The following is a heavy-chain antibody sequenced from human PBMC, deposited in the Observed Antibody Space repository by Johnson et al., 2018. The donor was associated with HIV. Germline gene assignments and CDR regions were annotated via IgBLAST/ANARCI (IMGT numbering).Heavy chain of an antibody. CDR3: ARDAGKKRSSSPGPDAFDI. Sequence: VHLVESGGGVVQPGRSLRLSCAASGFTFSSYAMHWVRQAPGKGLEWVAVISYDGSNKYYADSVKGRFTISRDNSKNTLYLQMNSLRAEDTAVYYCARDAGKKRSSSPGPDAFDIWGQGTMVTVSS. D-gene: IGHD6-6*01. CDR1: GFTFSSYA. V-gene: IGHV3-30-3*01. J-gene: IGHJ3*02. CDR2: ISYDGSNK.